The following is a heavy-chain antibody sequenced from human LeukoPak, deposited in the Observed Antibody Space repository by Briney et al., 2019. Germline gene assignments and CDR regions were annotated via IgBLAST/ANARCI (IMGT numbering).Heavy chain of an antibody. V-gene: IGHV3-23*01. Sequence: GWSLRLSCAASGFTFSSNAMSWVRQAPGKGLEWVSAISGSGGSTYYADSVKGRFTISRDNSKNTLYLQMNSLRAEDTAVYYCAKDPSSSTSPYDHYFDYWGQGTLVTVSS. CDR1: GFTFSSNA. CDR3: AKDPSSSTSPYDHYFDY. J-gene: IGHJ4*02. CDR2: ISGSGGST. D-gene: IGHD2-2*01.